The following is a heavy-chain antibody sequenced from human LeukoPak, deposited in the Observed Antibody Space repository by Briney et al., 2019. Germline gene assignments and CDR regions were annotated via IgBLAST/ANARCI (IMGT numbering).Heavy chain of an antibody. CDR3: AAQKRATPTYGMDV. CDR2: IFFGGAT. J-gene: IGHJ6*02. CDR1: GDSINSNTLY. Sequence: SETLSLTCTISGDSINSNTLYWGWIRQPAGKGLEWIGRIFFGGATEYSPSFKSRVVISLDASSNQFSLKLSSVTAADTAVYYCAAQKRATPTYGMDVWGQGTTVTVSS. V-gene: IGHV4-61*02. D-gene: IGHD5-12*01.